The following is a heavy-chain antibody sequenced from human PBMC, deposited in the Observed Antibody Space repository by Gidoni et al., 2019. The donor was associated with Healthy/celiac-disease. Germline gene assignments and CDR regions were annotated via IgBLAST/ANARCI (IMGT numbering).Heavy chain of an antibody. J-gene: IGHJ3*02. CDR1: GFTFSSYG. CDR2: IWYDGSNK. D-gene: IGHD2-15*01. CDR3: ASGECSGGSCWRAFDI. Sequence: VQLVESGGGVVQPGRSLRLSCAASGFTFSSYGMHWVRQAPGKGLEWVAVIWYDGSNKYYADSVKGRFTISRDNSKNTLYLQMNSLRAEDTAVYYCASGECSGGSCWRAFDIWGQGTMVTVSS. V-gene: IGHV3-33*01.